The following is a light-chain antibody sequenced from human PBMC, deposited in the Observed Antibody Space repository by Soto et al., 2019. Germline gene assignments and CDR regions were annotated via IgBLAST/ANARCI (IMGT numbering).Light chain of an antibody. Sequence: DIQMTQSPSSVSASVGDRVTITCRASQGLSSYLAWYQQKPGKAPKLLIYAASNLQSGVPSRFSGNGSWTDFPLTIRRLQPEDFATYFCLSGHSRPFGGGTKVEIK. CDR3: LSGHSRP. J-gene: IGKJ4*01. V-gene: IGKV1-12*02. CDR1: QGLSSY. CDR2: AAS.